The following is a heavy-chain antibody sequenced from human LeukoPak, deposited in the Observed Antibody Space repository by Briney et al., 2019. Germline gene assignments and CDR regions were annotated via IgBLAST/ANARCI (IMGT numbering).Heavy chain of an antibody. D-gene: IGHD3-10*01. V-gene: IGHV3-30*02. J-gene: IGHJ4*02. CDR3: AKDLYGSGSYEIRLFDY. CDR2: IRFDESKA. Sequence: GGSLRLSCAASGFTFSSYGMHWVRQAPGKGQEWVAFIRFDESKAFYADSVKGRFTISRDNSRNTLFLQMNSLRVEDTAVYYCAKDLYGSGSYEIRLFDYWGQGTLVTVSS. CDR1: GFTFSSYG.